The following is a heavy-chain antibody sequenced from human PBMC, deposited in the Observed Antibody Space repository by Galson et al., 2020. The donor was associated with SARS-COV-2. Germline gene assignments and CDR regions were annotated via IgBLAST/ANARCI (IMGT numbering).Heavy chain of an antibody. D-gene: IGHD3-10*01. V-gene: IGHV3-72*01. J-gene: IGHJ4*02. CDR1: GFTFNNHF. Sequence: GESLRLSCTASGFTFNNHFMDWVRQAPRQGLEWVARIRNKASSYSTEYPASVKGSFTISRDDSRNSVHLQTTSLKTEDTAVYYCVRDWDGAGDYWGQGTLGAVSS. CDR2: IRNKASSYST. CDR3: VRDWDGAGDY.